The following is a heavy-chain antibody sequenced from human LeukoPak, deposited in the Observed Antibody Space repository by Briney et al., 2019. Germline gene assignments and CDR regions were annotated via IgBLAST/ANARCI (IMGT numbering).Heavy chain of an antibody. CDR3: ATKQWLAPPPDS. J-gene: IGHJ4*02. CDR1: GVTFSTYW. Sequence: PGGSLRLSCAASGVTFSTYWMLWVRQAPGKGLESVSRINTDGTVTTYADSVKGRFTVSRDNADNTMFLQMNSVRDEDTAVYYCATKQWLAPPPDSWGQGTPVTVSS. D-gene: IGHD6-19*01. V-gene: IGHV3-74*01. CDR2: INTDGTVT.